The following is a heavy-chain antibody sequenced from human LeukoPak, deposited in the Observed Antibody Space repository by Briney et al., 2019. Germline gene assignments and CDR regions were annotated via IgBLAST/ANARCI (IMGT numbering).Heavy chain of an antibody. CDR1: GGSISSSNW. D-gene: IGHD5-24*01. CDR2: IYHSGST. V-gene: IGHV4-4*02. J-gene: IGHJ4*02. Sequence: SETLSLTCAVSGGSISSSNWWSWVRPPPGKGLEWIGEIYHSGSTNYNPSLKSRVTISVDKSKNQFSLKLSSVTAADTAVYYCAREARGWLQRLYYFDYWGQGTLVTVSS. CDR3: AREARGWLQRLYYFDY.